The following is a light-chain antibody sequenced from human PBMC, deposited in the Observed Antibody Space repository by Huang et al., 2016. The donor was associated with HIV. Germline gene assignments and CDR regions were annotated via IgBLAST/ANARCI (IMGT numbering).Light chain of an antibody. CDR1: QTILHDSDSRNS. V-gene: IGKV4-1*01. J-gene: IGKJ3*01. Sequence: DIVMTQSPDSLAVSLGERATINCKSSQTILHDSDSRNSLAWYQQKPGQPPKLLIHWASIRKAGVPDRFIGSGSGSDFTLTISSLQAEDVAVYYCQQYYSSPFTFGPGTNVDI. CDR2: WAS. CDR3: QQYYSSPFT.